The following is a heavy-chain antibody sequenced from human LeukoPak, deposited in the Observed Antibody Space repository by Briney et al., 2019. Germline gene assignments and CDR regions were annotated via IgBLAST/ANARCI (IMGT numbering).Heavy chain of an antibody. CDR2: ISGSGGGT. V-gene: IGHV3-23*01. J-gene: IGHJ4*02. CDR3: AKDFSSGWYVAFDY. Sequence: GGSLRLSCAASGFTFSSYAMSWVRQAPGKGLEWVSAISGSGGGTYYADSVKGRFTISRDNSKNTLYLQMNSLRAEDTAVYYCAKDFSSGWYVAFDYWGQGTLVTVSS. CDR1: GFTFSSYA. D-gene: IGHD6-19*01.